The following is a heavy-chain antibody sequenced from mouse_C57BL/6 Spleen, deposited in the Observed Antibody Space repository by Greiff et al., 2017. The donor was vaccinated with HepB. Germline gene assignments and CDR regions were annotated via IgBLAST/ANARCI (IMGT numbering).Heavy chain of an antibody. D-gene: IGHD2-4*01. Sequence: LQESGAELVRPGASVKMSCKASGYTFTSYNMHWVKQTPRQGLEWIGAIYPGNGDTSYNQKFKGKATLTVDKSSSTAYMQLSSLTSEDSAVYFCARGGGYYEYDAGVYFDDWGQGTTLTVSS. CDR3: ARGGGYYEYDAGVYFDD. V-gene: IGHV1-12*01. CDR1: GYTFTSYN. CDR2: IYPGNGDT. J-gene: IGHJ2*01.